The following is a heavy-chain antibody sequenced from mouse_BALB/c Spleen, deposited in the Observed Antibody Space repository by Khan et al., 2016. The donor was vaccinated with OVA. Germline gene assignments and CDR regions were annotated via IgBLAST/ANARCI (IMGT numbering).Heavy chain of an antibody. J-gene: IGHJ1*01. CDR1: GYTSTNYG. CDR3: ASGGYWYFDV. CDR2: INTYTEEP. V-gene: IGHV9-3-1*01. D-gene: IGHD1-1*02. Sequence: QIQLVQSGPELKKPGETVKISCKASGYTSTNYGMNWVKQAPGKGLKWMGWINTYTEEPTYADDFKGRFAFSLETSASTAYLQINNLKNEDTATYFCASGGYWYFDVWGAGTKGTVPS.